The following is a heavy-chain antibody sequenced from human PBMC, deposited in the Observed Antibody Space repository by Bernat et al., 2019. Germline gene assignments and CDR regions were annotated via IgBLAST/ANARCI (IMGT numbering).Heavy chain of an antibody. CDR3: ARDSTGSDYLYFDY. Sequence: EVQLVESGGGLVQPGGSLRLSCAASGFTFSSYVMNWVRQAPGKGLEWVSYISSSGSTIYYADSVKGRFTISRDNAKNSLYLQMNSLRAEDTAVYYCARDSTGSDYLYFDYWGQGTLVTVSS. CDR1: GFTFSSYV. D-gene: IGHD3-10*01. J-gene: IGHJ4*02. V-gene: IGHV3-48*03. CDR2: ISSSGSTI.